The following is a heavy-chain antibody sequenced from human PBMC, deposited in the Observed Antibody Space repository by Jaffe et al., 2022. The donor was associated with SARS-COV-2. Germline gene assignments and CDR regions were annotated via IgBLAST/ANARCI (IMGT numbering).Heavy chain of an antibody. CDR2: IIPIFGTA. J-gene: IGHJ4*02. V-gene: IGHV1-69*01. CDR3: ASEMRSREDTAMVSLEGDY. D-gene: IGHD5-18*01. CDR1: GGTFSSYA. Sequence: QVQLVQSGAEVKKPGSSVKVSCKASGGTFSSYAISWVRQAPGQGLEWMGGIIPIFGTANYAQKFQGRVTITADESTSTAYMELSSLRSEDTAVYYCASEMRSREDTAMVSLEGDYWGQGTLVTVSS.